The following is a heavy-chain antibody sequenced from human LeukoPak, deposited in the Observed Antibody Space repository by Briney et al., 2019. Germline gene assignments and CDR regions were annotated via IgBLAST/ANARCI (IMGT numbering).Heavy chain of an antibody. CDR1: GYTCTIYG. J-gene: IGHJ4*02. D-gene: IGHD6-19*01. Sequence: GASVKVSCKASGYTCTIYGISWVRQAPGQGLEWMGCSSAYHGNTNYSQKLQGRGTMTTDTSTSTAYIELRSLRSDDTAVEYCSGDLKRGYSSGRYSWGTGSSNDYWGQGTLVTVS. CDR3: SGDLKRGYSSGRYSWGTGSSNDY. CDR2: SSAYHGNT. V-gene: IGHV1-18*01.